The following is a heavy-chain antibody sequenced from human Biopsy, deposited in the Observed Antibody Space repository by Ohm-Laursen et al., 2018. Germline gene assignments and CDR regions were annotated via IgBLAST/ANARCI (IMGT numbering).Heavy chain of an antibody. CDR1: GASIRESSSY. V-gene: IGHV4-31*03. J-gene: IGHJ4*02. Sequence: TLSLTCTVSGASIRESSSYWNWVRQPPGKGLEWIGNIFYSANTYYNPSLKSRVTISVDTSKNQFSLKLSSVTAADTAVYYCARLGSGDYFPTFFDFWGQGALVTVSS. CDR2: IFYSANT. D-gene: IGHD5-12*01. CDR3: ARLGSGDYFPTFFDF.